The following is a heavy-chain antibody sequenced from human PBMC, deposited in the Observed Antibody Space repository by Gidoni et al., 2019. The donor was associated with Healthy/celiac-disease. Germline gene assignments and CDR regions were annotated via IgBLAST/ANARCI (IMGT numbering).Heavy chain of an antibody. CDR3: ARSSAAGIYY. J-gene: IGHJ4*02. V-gene: IGHV4-34*01. CDR2: INHSGST. D-gene: IGHD6-13*01. Sequence: QVQLQQWGAGLLKPSATLSLTCAVYGGSFSGYYWSWIRQPPGKGMEWIGEINHSGSTNYNPSLKSRVTISVDTSKNQFSLKLSSVTAADTAVYYCARSSAAGIYYWGQGTLVTVSS. CDR1: GGSFSGYY.